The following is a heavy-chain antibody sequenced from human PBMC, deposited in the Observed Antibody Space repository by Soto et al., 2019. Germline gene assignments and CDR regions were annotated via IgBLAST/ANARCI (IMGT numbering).Heavy chain of an antibody. CDR2: ISGSGASI. CDR3: AKGPKIHSSGVEVFNI. V-gene: IGHV3-23*01. CDR1: FTFSSYA. J-gene: IGHJ3*02. Sequence: EVQLLESGGGLVQPGGTLRLSCAASFTFSSYAMSWVRQAPGRGLEWLSGISGSGASIFYADSVRGRFTISRDNSENTLYLKMNTLRAEDTAVYYCAKGPKIHSSGVEVFNIWGQGKMVTVS. D-gene: IGHD6-19*01.